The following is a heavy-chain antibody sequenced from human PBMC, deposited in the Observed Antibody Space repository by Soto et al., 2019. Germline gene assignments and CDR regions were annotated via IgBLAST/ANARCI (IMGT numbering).Heavy chain of an antibody. Sequence: SETLSLTCTVSGGSISNYYWSWIRQSPGKGLEWIGYIYDSGSTNYNPSLKSRVTISVDTSKNQFSLKLSSVTAADTAVYYCARGFYFGSGSDPTAYYYGMDVWGQGTTVT. CDR1: GGSISNYY. CDR2: IYDSGST. V-gene: IGHV4-59*01. J-gene: IGHJ6*02. CDR3: ARGFYFGSGSDPTAYYYGMDV. D-gene: IGHD3-10*01.